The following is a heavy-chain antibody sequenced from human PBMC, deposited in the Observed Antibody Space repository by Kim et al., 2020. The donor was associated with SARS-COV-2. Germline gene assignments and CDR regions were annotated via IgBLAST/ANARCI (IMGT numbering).Heavy chain of an antibody. Sequence: SETLSLTCAVYGGSFSGYYWSWIRQPPGKGLEWIGEINHSGSTNYNPSLKSRVTISVDTSKNQFSLKLSSVTAADTAVYYCARDTGYSGSDAFDYWGQGTLVTVSS. CDR1: GGSFSGYY. CDR3: ARDTGYSGSDAFDY. CDR2: INHSGST. J-gene: IGHJ4*02. V-gene: IGHV4-34*01. D-gene: IGHD1-26*01.